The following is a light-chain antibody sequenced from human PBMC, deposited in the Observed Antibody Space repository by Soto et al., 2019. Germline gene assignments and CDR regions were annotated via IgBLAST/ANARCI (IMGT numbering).Light chain of an antibody. CDR2: AAS. CDR3: QQINTYPWT. CDR1: QDIVGY. J-gene: IGKJ1*01. V-gene: IGKV1-9*01. Sequence: DIQLTQSPSFLSASVGDRVTITCRASQDIVGYLAWYQQKPGLAPKLLISAASTLQSGVPSRFSGSGSGTEFTLTLSSLQPEDFASYFCQQINTYPWTFGQGTKVDIK.